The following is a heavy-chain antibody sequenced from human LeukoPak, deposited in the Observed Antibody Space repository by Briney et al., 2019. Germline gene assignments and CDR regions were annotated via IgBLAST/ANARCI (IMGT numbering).Heavy chain of an antibody. CDR3: ARGFHPAH. CDR1: GFIVSGNF. J-gene: IGHJ4*02. D-gene: IGHD3-10*01. Sequence: GGSLRLSCAASGFIVSGNFMNWVRQAPGKGLEWVSIIYSGGTTSYSDSVKSRFTISRDSSKNTLYLQIKSMRTEDTTVYYCARGFHPAHWGQGTLVTVSS. V-gene: IGHV3-53*01. CDR2: IYSGGTT.